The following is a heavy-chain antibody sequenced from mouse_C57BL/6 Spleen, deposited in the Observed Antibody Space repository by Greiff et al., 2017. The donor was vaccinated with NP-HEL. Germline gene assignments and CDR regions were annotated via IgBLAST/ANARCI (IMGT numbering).Heavy chain of an antibody. CDR1: GYSFTSYY. Sequence: VQLQQSGPELVKPGASVKISCKASGYSFTSYYIHWVKQRPGQGLEWIGWIYPGSGNTKYNEKFKGKATLTADTSASTAYMQLSSLTSEDSAVYYCARGSYYDYPYAMDYWGQGTSVTVSS. CDR2: IYPGSGNT. CDR3: ARGSYYDYPYAMDY. D-gene: IGHD2-4*01. V-gene: IGHV1-66*01. J-gene: IGHJ4*01.